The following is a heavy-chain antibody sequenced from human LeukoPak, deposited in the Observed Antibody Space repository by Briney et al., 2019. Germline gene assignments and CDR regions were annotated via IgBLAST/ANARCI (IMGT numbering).Heavy chain of an antibody. V-gene: IGHV3-21*01. D-gene: IGHD6-13*01. CDR1: GFTFSSYS. J-gene: IGHJ3*02. CDR2: ISSSSSYI. CDR3: AGSLAAAGSPDDAFDI. Sequence: GGSLRLSCAASGFTFSSYSMNWVRQAPGKGLEWVSSISSSSSYIYYADSVKGRFTISRDNAKNSLYLQMNSLRAEDTAVYYCAGSLAAAGSPDDAFDIWGQGTMVTVSS.